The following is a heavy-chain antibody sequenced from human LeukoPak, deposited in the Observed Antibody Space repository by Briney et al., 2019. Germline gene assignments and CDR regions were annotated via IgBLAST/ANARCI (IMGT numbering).Heavy chain of an antibody. CDR2: ISGSGGST. CDR3: AKDRHTSGWCYFDY. V-gene: IGHV3-23*01. Sequence: GGSLRLSCAASGFTFSTYAMSWVRQAPGKGLEWVSAISGSGGSTFYADSVKGRFTISRDNSKNTLYLQMNSLRAEDTAVYYCAKDRHTSGWCYFDYWGRGTLVTVSS. CDR1: GFTFSTYA. D-gene: IGHD6-19*01. J-gene: IGHJ4*02.